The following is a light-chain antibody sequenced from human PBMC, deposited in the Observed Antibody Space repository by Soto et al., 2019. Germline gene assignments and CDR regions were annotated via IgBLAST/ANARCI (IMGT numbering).Light chain of an antibody. J-gene: IGLJ3*02. CDR1: RSNIGSNT. CDR3: AAWDDSLNGPG. V-gene: IGLV1-44*01. CDR2: TNN. Sequence: QAVVTQPPSASGTPGQRVTISCSGSRSNIGSNTVSWYHQLPGTAPKLLIYTNNQRPAGVPDRFSGSKSGTSASQASSGLQSQDEADYYCAAWDDSLNGPGFGGGAKRIVL.